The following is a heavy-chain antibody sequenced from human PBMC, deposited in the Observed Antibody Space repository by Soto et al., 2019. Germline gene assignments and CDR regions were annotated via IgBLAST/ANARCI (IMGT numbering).Heavy chain of an antibody. J-gene: IGHJ5*02. Sequence: PGESLKISCKGLGYSFTSYWIAWVRQMPGKGPEWMGIIYPRDSDTRYSPSFQGQVTISADKSISTAYVQWSSLKASDSAIYYCARHGRHSYDGSGYGLQLGWLDPWGQGTQVTVSS. D-gene: IGHD3-22*01. CDR1: GYSFTSYW. V-gene: IGHV5-51*01. CDR3: ARHGRHSYDGSGYGLQLGWLDP. CDR2: IYPRDSDT.